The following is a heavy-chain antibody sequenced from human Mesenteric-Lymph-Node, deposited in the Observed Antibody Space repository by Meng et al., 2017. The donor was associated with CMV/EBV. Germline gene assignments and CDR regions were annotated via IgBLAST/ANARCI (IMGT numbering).Heavy chain of an antibody. CDR3: ATFQVDFGVEYFQH. V-gene: IGHV3-11*04. J-gene: IGHJ1*01. CDR1: GFTFSDYY. Sequence: GGSLRLSCAASGFTFSDYYMSWIRQTPGKGLEWVSYISSRSSTIYYADSVKGRFTISRDNAKNSLYLQMNSLRAEDTAVYYCATFQVDFGVEYFQHWGQGTLVTVSS. CDR2: ISSRSSTI. D-gene: IGHD4-17*01.